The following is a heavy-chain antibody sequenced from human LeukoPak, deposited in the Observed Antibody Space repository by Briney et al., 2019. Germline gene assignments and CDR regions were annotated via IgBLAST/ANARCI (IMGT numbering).Heavy chain of an antibody. CDR2: INHSGST. Sequence: PSETLSLTCAVYGGSFSGYYWSWIRQPPGKGLEWIGEINHSGSTNYNPSLKSRVTISVDTSKNQFSLKLSSVTAADTAVYYCARDRVGATFIFFDYWGQGTLVTVSS. J-gene: IGHJ4*02. CDR3: ARDRVGATFIFFDY. V-gene: IGHV4-34*01. CDR1: GGSFSGYY. D-gene: IGHD1-26*01.